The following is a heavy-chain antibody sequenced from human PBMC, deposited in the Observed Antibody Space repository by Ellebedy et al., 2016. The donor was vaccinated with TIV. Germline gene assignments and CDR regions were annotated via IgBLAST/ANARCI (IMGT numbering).Heavy chain of an antibody. D-gene: IGHD2-8*02. CDR3: AREYGRTGGYDY. CDR2: MSQDGSEK. J-gene: IGHJ4*02. V-gene: IGHV3-7*04. Sequence: GGSLRLSXAASGFTFFNYWMHWVRQAPGKGLEWVAVMSQDGSEKYYVDSVKGRFTISRDNAKNSLFLQMNSLRTEDTAVYYCAREYGRTGGYDYWGQGTLVTGSS. CDR1: GFTFFNYW.